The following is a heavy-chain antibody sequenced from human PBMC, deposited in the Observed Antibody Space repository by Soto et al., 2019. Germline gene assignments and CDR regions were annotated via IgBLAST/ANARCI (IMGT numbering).Heavy chain of an antibody. V-gene: IGHV4-30-4*01. CDR2: MYYTGKT. J-gene: IGHJ4*02. D-gene: IGHD1-26*01. Sequence: QVQLQESGPGLVKPSQTLSLTCTVSGTTISSGDHYWSWIRQAPGKGLEWIGYMYYTGKTYYNTSLQSRVTLSVDTSKNQFSLKMTPATAADTAMYFCARVYGRGDYFDFWGRGTLVSVSS. CDR1: GTTISSGDHY. CDR3: ARVYGRGDYFDF.